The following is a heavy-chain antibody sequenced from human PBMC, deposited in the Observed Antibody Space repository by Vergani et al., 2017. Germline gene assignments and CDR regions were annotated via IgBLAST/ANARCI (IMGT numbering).Heavy chain of an antibody. V-gene: IGHV2-26*01. J-gene: IGHJ4*02. Sequence: QVTLKESGPVLVKPTETLTLTCTVSGFSLSNARMGVSWIRQPPGKALEWLAHIFSNDEKSYSTSLKSRLTISKDTSKSQVVLTMTNMDPVDTATYYCAHTRGYSGYDFDYWGQGTLVTVSS. CDR2: IFSNDEK. CDR3: AHTRGYSGYDFDY. D-gene: IGHD5-12*01. CDR1: GFSLSNARMG.